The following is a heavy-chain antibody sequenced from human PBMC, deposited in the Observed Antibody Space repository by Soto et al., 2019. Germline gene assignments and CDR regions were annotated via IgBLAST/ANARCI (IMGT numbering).Heavy chain of an antibody. CDR1: GGSFNAYY. CDR3: ARVVVGPTNWFDP. V-gene: IGHV4-34*01. D-gene: IGHD2-21*01. CDR2: INHSGNT. Sequence: SETLSLTCAVYGGSFNAYYWSWIRQPPGKGLEWIGEINHSGNTNYNSALKSRVTISVDTPKNQFSLNLTSVTAADTAVYYCARVVVGPTNWFDPWGQGTLVTVSS. J-gene: IGHJ5*02.